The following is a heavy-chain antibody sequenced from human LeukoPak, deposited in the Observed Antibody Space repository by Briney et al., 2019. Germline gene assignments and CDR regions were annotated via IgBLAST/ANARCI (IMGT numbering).Heavy chain of an antibody. V-gene: IGHV1-46*01. J-gene: IGHJ4*02. D-gene: IGHD3-22*01. CDR3: AVGDYYYDTRFDY. CDR1: GYTFTSYY. Sequence: ASVKVSCKASGYTFTSYYMHWVRQAPGQGLELMGLINPSGSSTSYAQKFQGRLSLTRDMSTSTDYMDLNSLRSEDMAVYYCAVGDYYYDTRFDYWGQGTLVTVSS. CDR2: INPSGSST.